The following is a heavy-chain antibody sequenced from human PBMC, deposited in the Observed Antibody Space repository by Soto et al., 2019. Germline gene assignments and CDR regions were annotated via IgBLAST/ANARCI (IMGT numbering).Heavy chain of an antibody. D-gene: IGHD1-26*01. V-gene: IGHV3-23*01. CDR3: AKTKTSGSSPRNYYYGMDV. CDR2: ISVSGDTT. CDR1: GFTFSGYS. J-gene: IGHJ6*02. Sequence: PXGALRVTFAASGFTFSGYSMTWVRQAPGKGLEWVSVISVSGDTTYYVDSVKGRFTISRDNSKNTVFLQMNSLRAEDTAIYYCAKTKTSGSSPRNYYYGMDVWGQGTTVTVSS.